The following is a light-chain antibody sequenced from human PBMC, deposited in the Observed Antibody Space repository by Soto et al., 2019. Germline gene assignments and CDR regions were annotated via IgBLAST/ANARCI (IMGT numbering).Light chain of an antibody. Sequence: DIQMTQSPSTLSASVGDRVTIACRCSQTINSWLAWYQQKPGKAPKVLIFDASSLKTGVPSRFSGSGSGTEFTLTISNLQPDDFATYYCQQYDSYSSGPFGQGTKVDIK. CDR2: DAS. CDR3: QQYDSYSSGP. J-gene: IGKJ1*01. CDR1: QTINSW. V-gene: IGKV1-5*01.